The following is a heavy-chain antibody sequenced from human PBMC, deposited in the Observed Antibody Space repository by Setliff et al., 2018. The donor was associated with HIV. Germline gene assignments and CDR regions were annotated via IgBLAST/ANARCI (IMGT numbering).Heavy chain of an antibody. CDR2: IYWDDDK. D-gene: IGHD2-2*01. Sequence: SGPTLVNPTQALTLTCAFSGFSLTTSAVGVGWIRQPPGKALEWLALIYWDDDKRYRSSLKSRLTITKDTSKNQVVLTMTNMDPVDTATYYCAHSLYCSSSNCSGLLFDYWGQGTLVTVSS. CDR3: AHSLYCSSSNCSGLLFDY. V-gene: IGHV2-5*02. CDR1: GFSLTTSAVG. J-gene: IGHJ4*02.